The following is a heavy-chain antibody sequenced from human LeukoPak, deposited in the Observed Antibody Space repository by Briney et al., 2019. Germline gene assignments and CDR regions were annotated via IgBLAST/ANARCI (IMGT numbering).Heavy chain of an antibody. V-gene: IGHV3-23*01. J-gene: IGHJ4*02. CDR2: ISGSGGST. Sequence: GGSLRLSCAASGFTFSSYAMSWVRQAPGKGLEWVSAISGSGGSTYYADSVKGRFTISRDFSKNTVFLHMNSLRAEDTAMYYCARGDDSGYYDHFDYWGQGALVTVSS. D-gene: IGHD3-22*01. CDR1: GFTFSSYA. CDR3: ARGDDSGYYDHFDY.